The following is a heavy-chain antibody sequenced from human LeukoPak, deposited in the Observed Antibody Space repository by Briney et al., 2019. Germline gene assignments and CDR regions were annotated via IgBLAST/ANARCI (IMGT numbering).Heavy chain of an antibody. J-gene: IGHJ5*02. CDR2: ISGSGGST. V-gene: IGHV3-23*01. D-gene: IGHD3-22*01. Sequence: GGSLRLSCAASGFTFSSYAMSWVRQAPGKGLEWVSAISGSGGSTYYADSVEGRFTISRDNSKNTLYLQMNSLRAEDTAVYYCAKETIVVVHEENWFDPWGQGTLVTVSS. CDR1: GFTFSSYA. CDR3: AKETIVVVHEENWFDP.